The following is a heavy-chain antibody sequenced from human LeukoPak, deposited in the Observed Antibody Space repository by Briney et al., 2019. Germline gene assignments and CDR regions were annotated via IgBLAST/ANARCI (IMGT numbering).Heavy chain of an antibody. D-gene: IGHD6-13*01. V-gene: IGHV3-7*01. Sequence: PGESLRLSCATSGFTLSNFWMNWVRQAPGKGLEWVAHIEDDGNKKNYVDSVKGRFTISRDNVKNSIYLQMNSLRADDTAVYYCARGRGIALWGQGTLVTVSS. CDR3: ARGRGIAL. J-gene: IGHJ4*02. CDR2: IEDDGNKK. CDR1: GFTLSNFW.